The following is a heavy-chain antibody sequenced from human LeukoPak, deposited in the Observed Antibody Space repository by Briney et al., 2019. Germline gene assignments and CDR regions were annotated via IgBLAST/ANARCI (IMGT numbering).Heavy chain of an antibody. V-gene: IGHV3-74*01. CDR3: ARQNSYGMDV. CDR2: LNTDGSSR. J-gene: IGHJ6*02. CDR1: GFTFSSYW. Sequence: GGSLRLSCAASGFTFSSYWMHWVRHAPGKGLVWVSRLNTDGSSRNYADSVKGRFTISRDNAKNTLYLQMNSLRAEDTAMYYCARQNSYGMDVWGQGTTVTVSS.